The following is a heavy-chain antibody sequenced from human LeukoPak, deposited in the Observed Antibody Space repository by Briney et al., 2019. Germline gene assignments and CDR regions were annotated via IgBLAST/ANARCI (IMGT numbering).Heavy chain of an antibody. J-gene: IGHJ3*02. CDR3: ARGAGEPPGGAFDI. CDR2: ISYDGSNK. D-gene: IGHD6-13*01. CDR1: GFTFSSYA. Sequence: GGSERLSCAASGFTFSSYAMDCVRQAPGKGLEWVAVISYDGSNKYYADSVKGRFTISRDNSKNTLYLQMNSLRAEDTAVYYCARGAGEPPGGAFDIWGEGTMGTVSS. V-gene: IGHV3-30-3*01.